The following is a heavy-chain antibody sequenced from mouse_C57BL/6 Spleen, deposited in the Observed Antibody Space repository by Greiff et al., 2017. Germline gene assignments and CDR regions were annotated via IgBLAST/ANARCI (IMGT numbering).Heavy chain of an antibody. CDR1: GFNINNSY. V-gene: IGHV14-3*01. CDR3: ARREGNAMDY. Sequence: EVQLQQSVAELVRPGASVKLSCTASGFNINNSYMHWVKQRPEQGLEWIGRIDPANGNTKYAPKFQGKATITADTSSNTAYLQLSSPTSEDTAIYYGARREGNAMDYWGQGTSVTVSS. CDR2: IDPANGNT. J-gene: IGHJ4*01.